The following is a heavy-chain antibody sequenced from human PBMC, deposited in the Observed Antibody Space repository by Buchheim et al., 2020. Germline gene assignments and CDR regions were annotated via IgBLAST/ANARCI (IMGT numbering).Heavy chain of an antibody. CDR2: ISSSGSTI. CDR1: GFTFNTYG. D-gene: IGHD1-26*01. Sequence: VQLVESGGGVVQPGGSLRLSCAASGFTFNTYGMNWVRQAPGKGLEWVSYISSSGSTIYYADSVKGRFTISRDNAKNSLYLQMNSLRAEDTAVYYCARCWSYDYYYYYGMDVWGQGTT. J-gene: IGHJ6*02. V-gene: IGHV3-48*04. CDR3: ARCWSYDYYYYYGMDV.